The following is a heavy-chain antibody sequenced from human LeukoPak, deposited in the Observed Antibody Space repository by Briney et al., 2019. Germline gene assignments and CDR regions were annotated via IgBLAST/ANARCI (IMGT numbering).Heavy chain of an antibody. CDR3: ANTYYDFWSGYKGPFDY. D-gene: IGHD3-3*01. Sequence: SETLSLTCTVSGGSISSSSYYWGWIRQPPGKGLEWIGEINHSGSTNYNPSLKSRVTISVDTSKNQFSLKLSSVTAADTAVYYCANTYYDFWSGYKGPFDYWGQGTLVTVSS. CDR2: INHSGST. J-gene: IGHJ4*02. V-gene: IGHV4-39*07. CDR1: GGSISSSSYY.